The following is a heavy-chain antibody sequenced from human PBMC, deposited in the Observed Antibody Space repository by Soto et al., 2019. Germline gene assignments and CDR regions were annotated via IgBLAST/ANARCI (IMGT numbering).Heavy chain of an antibody. V-gene: IGHV1-3*01. CDR2: INAGNGKT. Sequence: QVQLVQSGAEVKKPGASVKVSCKASGYTFTSYAMHWVRQAPGQRLEWMGWINAGNGKTKYSQKFQGRVTITRDTSASTAYMELSSLRSEDTAVYYCARVRIQLWLGYFDYWGQGTLVTVSS. CDR1: GYTFTSYA. CDR3: ARVRIQLWLGYFDY. D-gene: IGHD5-18*01. J-gene: IGHJ4*02.